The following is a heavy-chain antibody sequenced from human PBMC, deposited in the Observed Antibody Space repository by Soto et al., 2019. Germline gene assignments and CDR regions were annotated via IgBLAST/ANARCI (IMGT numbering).Heavy chain of an antibody. J-gene: IGHJ4*02. V-gene: IGHV3-48*03. D-gene: IGHD1-26*01. Sequence: GVSQKLSCAASGGTFRSYAMSWVRPAPGKGLEWLSYISSSGDTKNYADSVQGRFTVSRDSAKNSLYLQMNSLRTEDTAVYYCVRGTIVGATFTYWGQGTLVTVSS. CDR2: ISSSGDTK. CDR3: VRGTIVGATFTY. CDR1: GGTFRSYA.